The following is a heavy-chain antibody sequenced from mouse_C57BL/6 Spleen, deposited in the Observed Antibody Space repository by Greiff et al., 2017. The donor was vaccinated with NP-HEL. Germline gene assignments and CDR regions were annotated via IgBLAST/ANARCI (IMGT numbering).Heavy chain of an antibody. J-gene: IGHJ1*03. D-gene: IGHD4-1*02. CDR1: GFTFSDYY. Sequence: EVKVVESEGGLVQPGSSMKLSCTASGFTFSDYYMAWVRQVPEKGLEWVANINYDGSSTYYLDSLKSRFIISRDNAKNILYLQMSSLKSEDTATYYCARDPTGSWYFDVWGTGTTVTVSS. CDR3: ARDPTGSWYFDV. CDR2: INYDGSST. V-gene: IGHV5-16*01.